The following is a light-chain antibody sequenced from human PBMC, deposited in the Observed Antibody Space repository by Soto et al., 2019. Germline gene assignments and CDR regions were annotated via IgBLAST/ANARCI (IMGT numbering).Light chain of an antibody. V-gene: IGKV1-5*01. CDR1: QSISSW. CDR2: DAS. J-gene: IGKJ1*01. CDR3: QQYNSYSRT. Sequence: DIQMTQSPSTLSASVGDRVTITCGASQSISSWLAWYQQKTGKAPKLLIYDASSLESGVPSRLRGSGYGTELTITISSMKNDDFETYYCQQYNSYSRTFGHGTKVDIK.